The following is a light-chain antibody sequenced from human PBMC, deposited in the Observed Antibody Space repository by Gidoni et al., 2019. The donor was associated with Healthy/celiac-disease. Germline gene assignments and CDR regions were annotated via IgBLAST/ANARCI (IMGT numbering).Light chain of an antibody. J-gene: IGKJ4*01. Sequence: ELAMTQSPATLSVSPGERATLSCRASQSVSSNLAWYQQKPGQAPRLLIDGASTRATGIPARFSGSGSGTEFTLTISSLQSEDFAVYYCQQYNNWPFTFXGXTKVEIK. CDR1: QSVSSN. V-gene: IGKV3-15*01. CDR2: GAS. CDR3: QQYNNWPFT.